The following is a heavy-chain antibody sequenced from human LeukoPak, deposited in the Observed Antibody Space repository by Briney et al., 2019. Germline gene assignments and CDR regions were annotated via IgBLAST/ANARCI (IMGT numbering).Heavy chain of an antibody. Sequence: GGSLRLSCAASGFTFSDYYMSWIRQAPGKGLEWVSYISSSGSTIYYADSVKGRFTISRDNAKNSLYLQMNSLRAEDTAVYYCARAAEGFWSGYYIAWFDPWGQGTLVTVSS. CDR3: ARAAEGFWSGYYIAWFDP. D-gene: IGHD3-3*01. CDR1: GFTFSDYY. CDR2: ISSSGSTI. V-gene: IGHV3-11*04. J-gene: IGHJ5*02.